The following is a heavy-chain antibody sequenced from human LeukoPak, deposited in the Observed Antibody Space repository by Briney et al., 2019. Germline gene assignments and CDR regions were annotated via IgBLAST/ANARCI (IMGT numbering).Heavy chain of an antibody. D-gene: IGHD3-10*01. V-gene: IGHV3-48*03. CDR3: ARKITMIRGIAYYYYYGMDV. CDR1: GFTFSSYE. J-gene: IGHJ6*02. Sequence: GGSLSLSCAASGFTFSSYEMNWVRQAPGKGLEWVSYISSSGSTIYYADSVKGRFTISGDNAKNSLYLQMNSLRAEDTAVYYCARKITMIRGIAYYYYYGMDVWGQGTTVTVSS. CDR2: ISSSGSTI.